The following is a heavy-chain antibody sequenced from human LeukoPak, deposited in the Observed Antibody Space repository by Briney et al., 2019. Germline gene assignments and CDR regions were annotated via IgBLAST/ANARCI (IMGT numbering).Heavy chain of an antibody. J-gene: IGHJ4*02. CDR1: GGSISSGSYY. D-gene: IGHD6-19*01. V-gene: IGHV4-61*02. Sequence: SETLSLTCTVSGGSISSGSYYWSWIWQPAGKGLEWIGRIYTSGSTNYNPSLKSRVTISVDTSKNQFSLKLSSVTAADTAVYYCAREASYPSSGWRHHFDYWGQGTLVTVSS. CDR3: AREASYPSSGWRHHFDY. CDR2: IYTSGST.